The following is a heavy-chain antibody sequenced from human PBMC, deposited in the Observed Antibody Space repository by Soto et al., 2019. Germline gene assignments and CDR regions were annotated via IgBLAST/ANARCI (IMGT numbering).Heavy chain of an antibody. CDR1: GGSFSGYY. Sequence: ASETLSLTCAVYGGSFSGYYWSWIRQPPGKGLEWIGEINHSGSTNYNPSLKSRVTISVDTSKNQFSLKLSSVTAADTAVYYCARGSKYYDFWSGYVTFDSWGQGTLVTVSS. CDR3: ARGSKYYDFWSGYVTFDS. CDR2: INHSGST. D-gene: IGHD3-3*01. V-gene: IGHV4-34*01. J-gene: IGHJ5*01.